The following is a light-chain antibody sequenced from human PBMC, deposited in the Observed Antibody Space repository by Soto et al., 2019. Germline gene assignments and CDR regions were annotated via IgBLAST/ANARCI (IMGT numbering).Light chain of an antibody. CDR2: GNS. V-gene: IGLV1-40*01. CDR1: SSNIGAGYN. J-gene: IGLJ1*01. CDR3: SSYRASSTTHYV. Sequence: QSVLTQPPSVSGAPGQRVTISCTGSSSNIGAGYNVHWYQQLPGTAPKLLIYGNSNRPSGVPDRFSGSKSGTSASLAITGLQAEDEADYYCSSYRASSTTHYVFGTGTKLTVL.